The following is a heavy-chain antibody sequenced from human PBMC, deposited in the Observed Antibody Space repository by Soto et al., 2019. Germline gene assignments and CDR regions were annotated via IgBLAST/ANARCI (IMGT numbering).Heavy chain of an antibody. J-gene: IGHJ6*03. CDR2: IIPILGIA. Sequence: SVKVSCKASGGTFSSYTISWVRQAPGQGLEWMGRIIPILGIANYAQKFQGRVTITADKSTSTAYMVLSSLRSEDTAVYYCARGVVVVVPAANKNDYYYYYMDVWGKGTTVTVSS. V-gene: IGHV1-69*02. CDR3: ARGVVVVVPAANKNDYYYYYMDV. D-gene: IGHD2-2*01. CDR1: GGTFSSYT.